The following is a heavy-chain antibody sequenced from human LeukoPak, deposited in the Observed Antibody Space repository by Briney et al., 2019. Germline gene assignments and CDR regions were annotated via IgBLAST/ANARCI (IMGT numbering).Heavy chain of an antibody. J-gene: IGHJ6*03. CDR1: GGTFSSYA. CDR2: IIPIFGTA. V-gene: IGHV1-69*13. D-gene: IGHD2-2*01. CDR3: ARDPFKYCSSTSCYHRYYYYYMDV. Sequence: SVKVSCKASGGTFSSYAISWVRQAPGQGLEWMGGIIPIFGTANYAQKFQGRVTITADESTSTAYMELSSLRSEDTAVYYCARDPFKYCSSTSCYHRYYYYYMDVWAKGPRSPSP.